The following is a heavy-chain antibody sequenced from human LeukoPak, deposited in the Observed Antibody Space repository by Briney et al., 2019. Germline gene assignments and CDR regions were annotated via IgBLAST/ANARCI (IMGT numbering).Heavy chain of an antibody. Sequence: PGESLNISCQASGYTFSDSWIGWVRQAPGKGLQWMGIIYPADSDTKYNPSFQGRVTMSADKSTRTAYLHWGSLDVSDSAIYYCAKRGGSPFQYSNWFDPWGQGTLVTVSS. CDR3: AKRGGSPFQYSNWFDP. D-gene: IGHD2/OR15-2a*01. CDR2: IYPADSDT. V-gene: IGHV5-51*01. CDR1: GYTFSDSW. J-gene: IGHJ5*02.